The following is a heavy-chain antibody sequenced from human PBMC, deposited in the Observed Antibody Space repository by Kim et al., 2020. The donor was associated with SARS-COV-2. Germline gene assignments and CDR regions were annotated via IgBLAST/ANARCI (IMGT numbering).Heavy chain of an antibody. D-gene: IGHD5-12*01. V-gene: IGHV4-59*13. CDR2: IYYSGST. Sequence: SETLSLTCTVSGGSISSYYWSWIRQPPGKGLEWIGYIYYSGSTNYNSSPKSRVTISVDTSTNQFSLTLSSVTAADTAAYYCSRATFGDGYNYPFYYWG. CDR3: SRATFGDGYNYPFYY. CDR1: GGSISSYY. J-gene: IGHJ4*01.